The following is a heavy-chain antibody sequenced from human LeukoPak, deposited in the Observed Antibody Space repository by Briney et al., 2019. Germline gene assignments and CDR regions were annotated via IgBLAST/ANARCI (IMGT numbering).Heavy chain of an antibody. V-gene: IGHV3-21*01. D-gene: IGHD6-13*01. J-gene: IGHJ4*02. CDR1: GFTFSSYS. Sequence: GGSLRLSCAASGFTFSSYSMNWVRQAPGKGLEWVSSISSSSSYIYYADSVKGRLTISRDNAKNSLYLQMNSLRVEDTAVYYCAGANNSSWHNWGQGTLVTVSS. CDR3: AGANNSSWHN. CDR2: ISSSSSYI.